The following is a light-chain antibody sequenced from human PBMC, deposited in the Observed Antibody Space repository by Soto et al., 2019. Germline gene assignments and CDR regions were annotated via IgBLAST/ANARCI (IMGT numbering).Light chain of an antibody. CDR2: DPS. CDR3: QQRSNWPPYT. CDR1: QSVSSY. Sequence: EIVLTQSPATLSLSPGERATLSCRASQSVSSYLAWYQQKPGQAPSLLIYDPSNRATGIQARFSGSGSGTGFTLTISSLEPEDFAVYYCQQRSNWPPYTFGQGTKLEIK. V-gene: IGKV3-11*01. J-gene: IGKJ2*01.